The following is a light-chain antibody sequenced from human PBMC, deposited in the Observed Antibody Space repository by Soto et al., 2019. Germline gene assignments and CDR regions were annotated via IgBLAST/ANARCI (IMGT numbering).Light chain of an antibody. CDR1: RSNIGAGYD. CDR3: QAYDSSLSAFYV. CDR2: GSN. Sequence: QSVLTRPPSVSGAPGQRVTISCTGSRSNIGAGYDVHWYQLLPGTAPKLVIYGSNNRPSGVPDRFSGSKSGTSASLAITGLQAGDEADYYCQAYDSSLSAFYVFGTGTKVTVL. V-gene: IGLV1-40*01. J-gene: IGLJ1*01.